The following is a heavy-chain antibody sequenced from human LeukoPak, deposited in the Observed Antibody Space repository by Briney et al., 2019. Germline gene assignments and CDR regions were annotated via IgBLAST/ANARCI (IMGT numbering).Heavy chain of an antibody. V-gene: IGHV3-21*01. CDR3: ARDLNWETY. CDR1: GFTFSTYN. Sequence: GGSLRLSCAASGFTFSTYNMNWVRQAPGKGLEWVSSITSSSSYTFYADSVKGRFTISRDNARNSLYLQMNSLRAEDTAVYYCARDLNWETYWGQGTLVSVSS. CDR2: ITSSSSYT. J-gene: IGHJ4*02. D-gene: IGHD7-27*01.